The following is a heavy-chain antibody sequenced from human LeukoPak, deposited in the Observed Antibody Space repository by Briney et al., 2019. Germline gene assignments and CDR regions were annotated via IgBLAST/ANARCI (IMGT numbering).Heavy chain of an antibody. V-gene: IGHV4-39*01. CDR1: GGSISSGSYY. CDR3: ATRPPGSYFDY. Sequence: SETLSLTCTVSGGSISSGSYYWQWIRQPPGEGLEWIGSIHYSGSTYYNPSLKSRVTISVDTSKNQFSLRLNSVTATDTAFYYCATRPPGSYFDYWGQGILVTVSS. D-gene: IGHD3-10*01. J-gene: IGHJ4*02. CDR2: IHYSGST.